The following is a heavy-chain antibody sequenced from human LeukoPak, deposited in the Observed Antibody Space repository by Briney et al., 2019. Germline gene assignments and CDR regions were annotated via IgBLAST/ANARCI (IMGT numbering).Heavy chain of an antibody. V-gene: IGHV4-59*08. CDR1: GGSISSYY. D-gene: IGHD3-9*01. CDR2: IYYSGST. J-gene: IGHJ4*02. CDR3: ARQGLRYFDWLFDY. Sequence: SETLSLTCTVSGGSISSYYWSWLRQPPGKGLEWIGYIYYSGSTNYNPSLKSRVTISVDTSKNQFSLKLSSVTAADTAVYYCARQGLRYFDWLFDYWGQGTLVTVSS.